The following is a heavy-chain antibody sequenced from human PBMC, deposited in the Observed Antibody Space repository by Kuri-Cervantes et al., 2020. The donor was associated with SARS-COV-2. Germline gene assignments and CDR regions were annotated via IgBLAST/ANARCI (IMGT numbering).Heavy chain of an antibody. CDR3: ARSAFGATYYDFWSGFDY. J-gene: IGHJ4*02. V-gene: IGHV4-39*01. Sequence: GSLRLSCTVSGGSINSSSYYWGWIRQPPGKGLEWIGSIYYSGSTYYNPSLKSRVTISVDTSKNQFSLKLSSVTAADTAVYYCARSAFGATYYDFWSGFDYWGQGTLVTVSS. CDR2: IYYSGST. D-gene: IGHD3-3*01. CDR1: GGSINSSSYY.